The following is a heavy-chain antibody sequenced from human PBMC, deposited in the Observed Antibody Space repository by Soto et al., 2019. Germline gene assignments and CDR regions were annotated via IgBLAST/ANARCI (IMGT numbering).Heavy chain of an antibody. CDR2: VHSTGGT. V-gene: IGHV4-39*01. Sequence: SESLSLTCTVSGGSITSGGYFWDWIRQPPGKGLECIGTVHSTGGTHYSPSLRSRVTISVDPSKNLFSLKMTSASATDTAVYFCAKREDSSRLGGLDIWGQGTAVTVSS. J-gene: IGHJ6*02. D-gene: IGHD1-26*01. CDR3: AKREDSSRLGGLDI. CDR1: GGSITSGGYF.